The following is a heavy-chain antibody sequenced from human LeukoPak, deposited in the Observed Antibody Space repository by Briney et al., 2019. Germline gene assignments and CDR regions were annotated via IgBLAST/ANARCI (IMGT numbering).Heavy chain of an antibody. CDR1: GYTFTGYY. J-gene: IGHJ6*03. CDR2: INPNSGGT. CDR3: ARSAGPVIVPAAIGASGHYYYMDV. V-gene: IGHV1-2*02. D-gene: IGHD2-2*02. Sequence: ASVKVSCTASGYTFTGYYMHWVRQAPGQGLEWMGWINPNSGGTNYAQKFQGRVTMTRDTSISTAYMELSRLRSDDTAVYYCARSAGPVIVPAAIGASGHYYYMDVWDKGTTVTVSS.